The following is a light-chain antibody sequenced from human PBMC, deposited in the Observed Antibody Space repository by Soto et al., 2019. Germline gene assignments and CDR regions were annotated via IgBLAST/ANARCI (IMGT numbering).Light chain of an antibody. CDR1: QGISTW. J-gene: IGKJ5*01. CDR3: QHTNNFHFT. CDR2: TAS. V-gene: IGKV1-12*01. Sequence: DIQMTQSPSSLSASVGDRVTITCRASQGISTWSAWYQQKPGKAPKLLIYTASRLQTGVPPRFSGSGSGTDFTLTINSLQPEDFATYYCQHTNNFHFTFGQGTRLEIK.